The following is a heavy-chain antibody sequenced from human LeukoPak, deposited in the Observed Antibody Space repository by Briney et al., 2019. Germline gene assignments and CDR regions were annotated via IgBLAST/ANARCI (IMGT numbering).Heavy chain of an antibody. V-gene: IGHV3-7*03. CDR1: GFTFSSYW. CDR3: ARDTHDYGDYGIDY. CDR2: IKQDGSEK. J-gene: IGHJ4*02. Sequence: GGSLRLSCAASGFTFSSYWMSWVRQAPGKGLEWVANIKQDGSEKYYVDSVKGRFTISRDNAKNSLYLQMNSLRAEDTAVYYCARDTHDYGDYGIDYWGQGTLVTVSS. D-gene: IGHD4-17*01.